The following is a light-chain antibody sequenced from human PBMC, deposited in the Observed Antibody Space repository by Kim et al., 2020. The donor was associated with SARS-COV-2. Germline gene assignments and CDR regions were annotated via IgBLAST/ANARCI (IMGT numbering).Light chain of an antibody. CDR1: QSVRSY. V-gene: IGKV3-11*01. Sequence: EIVLTQSPATLSLSPGERATLSCRASQSVRSYLGWYQQKPGQTPRLLIYDVSNRATGIPARFSGSGSGTDFTLTISSLEPEDFAVYYCQQRSAWPLTFGGGTKVDIK. CDR3: QQRSAWPLT. J-gene: IGKJ4*01. CDR2: DVS.